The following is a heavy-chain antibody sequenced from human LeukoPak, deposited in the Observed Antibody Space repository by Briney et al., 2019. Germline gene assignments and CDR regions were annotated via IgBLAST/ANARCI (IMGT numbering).Heavy chain of an antibody. CDR3: ARDYRVSLSDTSPDDAFDV. CDR2: IYTSGST. CDR1: GGSISSYY. D-gene: IGHD3-16*02. J-gene: IGHJ3*01. Sequence: SETLSLTCTVSGGSISSYYWSWIRQPAGKGLEWIGRIYTSGSTNYNPSLKSRVTISVGTSKNLFSLRLTSVTAADTAVYYCARDYRVSLSDTSPDDAFDVWGQGTVVTVSS. V-gene: IGHV4-4*07.